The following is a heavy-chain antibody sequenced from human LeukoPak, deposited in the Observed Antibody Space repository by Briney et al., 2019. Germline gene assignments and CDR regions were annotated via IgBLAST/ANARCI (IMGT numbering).Heavy chain of an antibody. Sequence: GGSLRLSCAASGFTFSSYWMSWVRQAPGKGLEWVANIKQVGSEKYYVDSVKGRFTISRDNAKNSLYLQMNSLRAEDTAVYYCARMGVSDAFDTWGQGTMVTVSS. CDR2: IKQVGSEK. CDR3: ARMGVSDAFDT. V-gene: IGHV3-7*01. D-gene: IGHD3-10*01. J-gene: IGHJ3*02. CDR1: GFTFSSYW.